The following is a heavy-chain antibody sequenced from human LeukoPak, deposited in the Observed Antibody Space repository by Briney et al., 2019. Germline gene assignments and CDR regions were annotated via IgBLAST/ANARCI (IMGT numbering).Heavy chain of an antibody. J-gene: IGHJ5*02. CDR3: ARQAPKRTYYYGSGSTNWFDP. V-gene: IGHV4-61*02. Sequence: SETLSLTCTVSGGSISSGSYYWSWIRQPAGKGLEWIGRIYTSGSTNYNPSLKSRVTISVDTSKNQFSLKLSSVTAADTAVYYCARQAPKRTYYYGSGSTNWFDPWGQGTLVTVSS. CDR1: GGSISSGSYY. CDR2: IYTSGST. D-gene: IGHD3-10*01.